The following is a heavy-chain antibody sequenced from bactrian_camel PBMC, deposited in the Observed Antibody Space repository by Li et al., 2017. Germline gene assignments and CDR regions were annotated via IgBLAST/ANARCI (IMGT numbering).Heavy chain of an antibody. CDR3: TTGYGRYGLHGLSDGP. D-gene: IGHD3*01. V-gene: IGHV3S55*01. CDR2: IDSDGST. Sequence: HVQLVESGGGSVQAGGSLRLGCTASGFPYSRYFMGWFRQAPGKEREGVAAIDSDGSTSYADSVKGRFTISRDDAKDTLYLQMNNLQTEDTAMYYCTTGYGRYGLHGLSDGPRGQGTQVTVS. J-gene: IGHJ4*01. CDR1: GFPYSRYF.